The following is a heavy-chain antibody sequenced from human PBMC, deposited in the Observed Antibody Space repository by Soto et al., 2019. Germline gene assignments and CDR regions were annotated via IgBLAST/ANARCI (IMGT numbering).Heavy chain of an antibody. CDR1: GFTFNTYC. Sequence: GGSLRLSCIASGFTFNTYCMGWLRQAPGKGLEWVATIKKDESDKYYLDSVKGRFTISRDNAKNTLYLQMNSLRAEDTAVYYCARAGLGYCTSTSCHPGFDIWGQGTMVTVSS. D-gene: IGHD2-2*01. V-gene: IGHV3-7*04. CDR3: ARAGLGYCTSTSCHPGFDI. CDR2: IKKDESDK. J-gene: IGHJ3*02.